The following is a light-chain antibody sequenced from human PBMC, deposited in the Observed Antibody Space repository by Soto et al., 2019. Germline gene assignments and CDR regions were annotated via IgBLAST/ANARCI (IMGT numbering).Light chain of an antibody. Sequence: EIVMTQSPATLSVSPGERATLSCRASQSVSSNLAWYQQKSGQAPRLLISGASTRATSIPARFSGSGSGTQFTLTISSLQSEDFAVYYCQQYNNLPLTFGGGTKVEIK. CDR1: QSVSSN. CDR2: GAS. V-gene: IGKV3-15*01. J-gene: IGKJ4*01. CDR3: QQYNNLPLT.